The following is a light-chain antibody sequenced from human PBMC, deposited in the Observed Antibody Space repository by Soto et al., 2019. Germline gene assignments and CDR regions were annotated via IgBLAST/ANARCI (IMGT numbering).Light chain of an antibody. CDR1: QSVSSSY. CDR2: GAS. Sequence: EIVLTQSPGTLSFSPVERATLSCRASQSVSSSYLAWYQQKPGQAPRLLIYGASSRATGIPDRFSGSGSGTDFTLTISRLEPEDFAVYYCQQYGSPFGGGTKV. CDR3: QQYGSP. J-gene: IGKJ4*01. V-gene: IGKV3-20*01.